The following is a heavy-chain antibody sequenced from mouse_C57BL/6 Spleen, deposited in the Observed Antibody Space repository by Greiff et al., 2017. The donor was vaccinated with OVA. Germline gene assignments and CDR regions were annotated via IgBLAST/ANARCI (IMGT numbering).Heavy chain of an antibody. V-gene: IGHV1-22*01. CDR3: GPNYYGSTPFAY. CDR1: GYTFTDYN. D-gene: IGHD1-1*01. Sequence: EVQLQQSGPELVKPGASVKMSCKASGYTFTDYNMHWVKQSHGKSLEWIGYINPNNGGTSYNQKFKGKATLTVNKSSSTAYMELRSLTSEDSAVYYCGPNYYGSTPFAYWGQGTLVTVSA. CDR2: INPNNGGT. J-gene: IGHJ3*01.